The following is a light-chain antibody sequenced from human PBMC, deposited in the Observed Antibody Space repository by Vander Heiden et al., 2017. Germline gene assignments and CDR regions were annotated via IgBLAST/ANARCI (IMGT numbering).Light chain of an antibody. V-gene: IGKV4-1*01. Sequence: DIVMTQPPDSLAVSLGRRATITCKSSQSVLYSSNNKNYLAWYQQKPGQPPKLLIYSASTRESGVPDRFSGSGSGTDFTLTISSLQAEDVAVYYCQQYYSTPQTFGQGTKVEIK. CDR3: QQYYSTPQT. J-gene: IGKJ1*01. CDR1: QSVLYSSNNKNY. CDR2: SAS.